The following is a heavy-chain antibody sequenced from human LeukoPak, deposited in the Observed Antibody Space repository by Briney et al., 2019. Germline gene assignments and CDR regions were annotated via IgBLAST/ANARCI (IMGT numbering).Heavy chain of an antibody. V-gene: IGHV4-59*01. CDR1: GFSITTYY. Sequence: PSETLSLTCTVSGFSITTYYWSWIRQSPGNGLEWIGQIHSSGSSTYNPSLKNRVTISLDTSKNQFSLHLSSVTAADTAVYYCARDIREVGESHYFDYWGPGTLVTVTS. CDR3: ARDIREVGESHYFDY. D-gene: IGHD1-26*01. J-gene: IGHJ4*02. CDR2: IHSSGSS.